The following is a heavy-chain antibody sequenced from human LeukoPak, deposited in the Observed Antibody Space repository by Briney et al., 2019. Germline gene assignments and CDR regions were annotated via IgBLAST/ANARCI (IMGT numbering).Heavy chain of an antibody. D-gene: IGHD2-2*01. Sequence: ASVKLSCKASGYTFTSYDINWVRQATGQGLEWMGWMNPNSGNTGYAQKFQGRVTMTRNTSISTAYMELSSLRSEDTAVYYCARGQRGDIVVVSAADYWGQGTLVTVSS. CDR3: ARGQRGDIVVVSAADY. CDR2: MNPNSGNT. V-gene: IGHV1-8*01. CDR1: GYTFTSYD. J-gene: IGHJ4*02.